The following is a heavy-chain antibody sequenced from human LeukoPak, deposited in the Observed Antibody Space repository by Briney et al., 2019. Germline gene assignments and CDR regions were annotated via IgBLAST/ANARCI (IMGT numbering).Heavy chain of an antibody. J-gene: IGHJ4*02. D-gene: IGHD6-13*01. Sequence: ASVKVSCKASGYTFNSYGISWVRQAPGQGLEWMGWISAYNGNTNYAQKFQGRVTITADESTSTAYMELSSLRSEDTAVYYCARDSSSWHEYYFDYWGQGTLVTVSS. CDR1: GYTFNSYG. V-gene: IGHV1-18*01. CDR2: ISAYNGNT. CDR3: ARDSSSWHEYYFDY.